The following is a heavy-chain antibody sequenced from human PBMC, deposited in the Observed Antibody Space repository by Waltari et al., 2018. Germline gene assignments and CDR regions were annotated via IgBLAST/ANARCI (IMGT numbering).Heavy chain of an antibody. V-gene: IGHV1-2*06. CDR1: GKTLTGNY. CDR3: ARGLGKSTGAIGY. Sequence: QVQLVQSGAEVKKLGASVKVSGRASGKTLTGNYIPWVGKAPGQGLEWMGRINPNVGGTNYAQKFQGRVTMTRDTSISTAYMGLSRLRSDDTAVYYCARGLGKSTGAIGYWGQGTLVTVSS. J-gene: IGHJ4*02. CDR2: INPNVGGT.